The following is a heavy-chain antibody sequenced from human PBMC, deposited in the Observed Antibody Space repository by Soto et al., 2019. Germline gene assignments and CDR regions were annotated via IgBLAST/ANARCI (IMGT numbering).Heavy chain of an antibody. D-gene: IGHD3-16*01. CDR3: GRGRGSYSFDY. J-gene: IGHJ4*02. Sequence: QPGGSLRLSCEASGFSFSGYAMNWVRQAPGKGLEWVSSISGSGTTTYYADSVKGRFTIARDNSKNTLYLQMHSLRAEDSAVYYCGRGRGSYSFDYWGQGTLVTVSS. V-gene: IGHV3-23*01. CDR2: ISGSGTTT. CDR1: GFSFSGYA.